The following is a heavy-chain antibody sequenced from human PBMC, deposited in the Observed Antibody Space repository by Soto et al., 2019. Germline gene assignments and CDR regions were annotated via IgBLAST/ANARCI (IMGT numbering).Heavy chain of an antibody. CDR2: IIPMFPAA. CDR1: GGTFSNHA. J-gene: IGHJ6*02. V-gene: IGHV1-69*13. D-gene: IGHD2-21*02. CDR3: ARDDATYCGGDCYRYFYYGMDV. Sequence: SVKVSCKASGGTFSNHAISWVRQAPGQGLEWVGGIIPMFPAADYAQRFQGRVTITADDSTTTVYMELSGLRSEDTAMYYCARDDATYCGGDCYRYFYYGMDVWGQGTTVTVSS.